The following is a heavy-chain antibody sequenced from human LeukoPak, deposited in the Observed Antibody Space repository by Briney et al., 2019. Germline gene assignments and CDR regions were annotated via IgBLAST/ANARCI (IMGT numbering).Heavy chain of an antibody. CDR2: VYYSGST. D-gene: IGHD3-22*01. J-gene: IGHJ4*02. V-gene: IGHV4-34*01. CDR3: ASSPWYYYDSSGYYDY. Sequence: SETLSLTCAVYGGSFSGYYWGWIRQPPGKGLEWIGSVYYSGSTYYNPSLQSRVTISVDKSKNQFSLKLSSVTAADTAVYYCASSPWYYYDSSGYYDYWGQGTLVTVSS. CDR1: GGSFSGYY.